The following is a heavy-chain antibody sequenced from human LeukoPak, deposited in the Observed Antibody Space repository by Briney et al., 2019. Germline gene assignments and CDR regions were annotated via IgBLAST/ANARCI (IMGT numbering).Heavy chain of an antibody. Sequence: GSLRLSCAVSGFTFNSYAMSWVRQAPGKGLKWIGSIYYSGSTYYNPSLKSRVTISVDASKNQFSLKLSSVTAADTAVYYCAREGVRGVPIFDYWGQGTLVTVSS. D-gene: IGHD3-10*02. CDR3: AREGVRGVPIFDY. V-gene: IGHV4-39*02. CDR2: IYYSGST. CDR1: GFTFNSYA. J-gene: IGHJ4*02.